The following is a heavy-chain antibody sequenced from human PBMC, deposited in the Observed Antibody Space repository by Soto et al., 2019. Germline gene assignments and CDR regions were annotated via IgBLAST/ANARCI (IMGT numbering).Heavy chain of an antibody. D-gene: IGHD5-18*01. CDR3: ARCPQPPDTADPYAVDV. CDR1: GGTFSRSG. Sequence: QVQLVQSGTEVKKPGASVKVSCKASGGTFSRSGFHWVRQAPGQGREWMGMIVPSVDTTNYAQKFQARVTISADQFTSTVYMELRSLRSEDTAVYYCARCPQPPDTADPYAVDVWGQGTGVIVSS. CDR2: IVPSVDTT. V-gene: IGHV1-69*18. J-gene: IGHJ6*02.